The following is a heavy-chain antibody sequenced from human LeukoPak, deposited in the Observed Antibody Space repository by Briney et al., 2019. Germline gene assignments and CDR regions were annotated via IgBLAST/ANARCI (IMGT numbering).Heavy chain of an antibody. CDR1: GFTFSSYS. D-gene: IGHD1-26*01. CDR2: ISSSSSYI. V-gene: IGHV3-21*01. J-gene: IGHJ3*02. Sequence: GGSLRLSCAASGFTFSSYSMNWVRQAPGKGLEWVSSISSSSSYIYYADSVKGRFTISRDNAKNSLYLQMSSLRAEDTAVYYCARGELWGDAFDIWGQGTMVTVSS. CDR3: ARGELWGDAFDI.